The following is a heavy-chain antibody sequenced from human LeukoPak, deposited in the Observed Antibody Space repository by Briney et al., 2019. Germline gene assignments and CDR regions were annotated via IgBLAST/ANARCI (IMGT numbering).Heavy chain of an antibody. CDR1: GFTFSSYS. Sequence: GGSLRLSCAASGFTFSSYSMDWVRQAPGKGLEWVSSISSSSSYIYYADSVRGRFTISRDNAKNSLYLQMNSLRAEDTAVYYCAREAVVAAAGTIPDPFDYWGQGTLVTVSS. CDR2: ISSSSSYI. D-gene: IGHD6-13*01. V-gene: IGHV3-21*01. CDR3: AREAVVAAAGTIPDPFDY. J-gene: IGHJ4*02.